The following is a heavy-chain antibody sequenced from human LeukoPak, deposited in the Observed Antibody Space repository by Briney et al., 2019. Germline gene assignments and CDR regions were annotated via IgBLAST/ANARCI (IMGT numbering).Heavy chain of an antibody. CDR3: ASDSRKYCSSTSCYGYYYYMDV. CDR1: GYTFTSYG. Sequence: GASVNVSCKASGYTFTSYGISWVRQAPGQGLEWMGWISAYNGNTNYAQKLQGRVTMTTDTSTSTAYMELRSLRSDDTAVYYCASDSRKYCSSTSCYGYYYYMDVWGKGTTVTVSS. V-gene: IGHV1-18*01. J-gene: IGHJ6*03. CDR2: ISAYNGNT. D-gene: IGHD2-2*01.